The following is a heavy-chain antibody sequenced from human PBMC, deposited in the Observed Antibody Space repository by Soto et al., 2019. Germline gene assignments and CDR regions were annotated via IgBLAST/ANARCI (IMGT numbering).Heavy chain of an antibody. CDR1: GYTLTELF. CDR3: ATVRLISSSDQPSYYYMDV. V-gene: IGHV1-24*01. D-gene: IGHD6-6*01. CDR2: FDPEDGET. J-gene: IGHJ6*03. Sequence: EASVKVSCKVSGYTLTELFMHWVRQAPGKRLEWMGGFDPEDGETIYAQKFQGRVTMTEDTSTDTAYMELSSLRSEDTAVYYCATVRLISSSDQPSYYYMDVWGKGTTVTVSS.